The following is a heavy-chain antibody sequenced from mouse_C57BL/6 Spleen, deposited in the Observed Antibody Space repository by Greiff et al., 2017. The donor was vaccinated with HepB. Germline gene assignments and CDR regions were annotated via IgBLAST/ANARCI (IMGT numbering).Heavy chain of an antibody. CDR3: ARMGDYGSSYQYYFDY. V-gene: IGHV8-8*01. CDR2: IWWDDDK. CDR1: GFSLSTFGMG. J-gene: IGHJ2*01. D-gene: IGHD1-1*01. Sequence: QVTLKESGPGILQPSQTLSLTCSFSGFSLSTFGMGVGWIRQPSGKGLEWLAHIWWDDDKYYNPALKSRLTISKDTSKNQVFLKIANVDTADTATYYCARMGDYGSSYQYYFDYWGQGTTLTVSS.